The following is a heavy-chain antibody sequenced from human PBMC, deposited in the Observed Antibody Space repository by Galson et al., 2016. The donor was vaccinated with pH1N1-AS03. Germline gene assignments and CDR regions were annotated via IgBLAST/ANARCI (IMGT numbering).Heavy chain of an antibody. CDR3: AREEGGFGSNWLQTDAFD. CDR2: MSYEGTTT. Sequence: SLRLSCAASGFIFTHYSMHWVRQAPGKGLEWVAVMSYEGTTTYYADSVKGRFTISRDNSKNTLYLQMNSLRTEDTALYYCAREEGGFGSNWLQTDAFDFGAKGQWSPSLQ. CDR1: GFIFTHYS. J-gene: IGHJ3*01. V-gene: IGHV3-30-3*01. D-gene: IGHD6-13*01.